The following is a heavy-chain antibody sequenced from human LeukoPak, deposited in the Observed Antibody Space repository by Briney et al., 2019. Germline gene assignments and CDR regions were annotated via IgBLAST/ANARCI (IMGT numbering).Heavy chain of an antibody. V-gene: IGHV1-18*01. Sequence: ASVKVSCKASGYTFTSYGISWVRQAPGQGLEWMGWISAYNGNTNYAQKLQGRVTMTTDTSTSTAYMELRSLTSDDTAVYYCARELVGATTVYFDYWGQGTLVTVSS. CDR3: ARELVGATTVYFDY. D-gene: IGHD1-26*01. J-gene: IGHJ4*02. CDR1: GYTFTSYG. CDR2: ISAYNGNT.